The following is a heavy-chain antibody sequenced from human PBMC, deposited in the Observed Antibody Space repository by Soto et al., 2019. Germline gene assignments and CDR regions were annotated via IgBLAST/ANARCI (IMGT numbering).Heavy chain of an antibody. Sequence: EVQLLESGGGLVQPGGSLRLSCAASGFTFSSYAMSWVRQAPGKGLEWVSAISVGGGSTYYADSVKGRFTISRDNSKNTLYLQMHSLRGEDTAVYYCAHMLEWSYYDYWGQGTLVTVSS. CDR1: GFTFSSYA. D-gene: IGHD3-3*01. V-gene: IGHV3-23*01. CDR2: ISVGGGST. CDR3: AHMLEWSYYDY. J-gene: IGHJ4*02.